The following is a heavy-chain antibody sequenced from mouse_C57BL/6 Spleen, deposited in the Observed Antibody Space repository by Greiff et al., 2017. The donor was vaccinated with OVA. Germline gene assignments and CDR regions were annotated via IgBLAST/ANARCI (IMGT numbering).Heavy chain of an antibody. CDR1: GYTFTSYW. CDR2: IDPSDSET. CDR3: ARHEAVTLYYFDY. V-gene: IGHV1-52*01. D-gene: IGHD2-1*01. J-gene: IGHJ2*01. Sequence: VQLQQPGAELVRPGSSVKLSCKASGYTFTSYWMHWVKQRPIQGLEWIGNIDPSDSETHYNQKFKGKATLTVDKSSSTVYMELSRLTSEDSAVYFCARHEAVTLYYFDYWGQGTTLTVAS.